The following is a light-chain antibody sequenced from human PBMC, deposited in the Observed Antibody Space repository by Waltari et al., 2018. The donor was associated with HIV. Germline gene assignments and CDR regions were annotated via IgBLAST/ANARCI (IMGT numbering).Light chain of an antibody. Sequence: QSALTQPASVSGSPGQSITISCTGTSSDVGGYNYVSWYQQHPVKAPKLMIYEVSNRPAGVSNRFSGSKSGNTASLTIPGLQAEDEADYYCSAYTSSSTLVFGTGTKVTVL. V-gene: IGLV2-14*01. CDR1: SSDVGGYNY. J-gene: IGLJ1*01. CDR2: EVS. CDR3: SAYTSSSTLV.